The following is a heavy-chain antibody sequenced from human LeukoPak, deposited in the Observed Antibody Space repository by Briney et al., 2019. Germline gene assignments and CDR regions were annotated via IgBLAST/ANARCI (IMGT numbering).Heavy chain of an antibody. CDR1: GFTFSSYA. J-gene: IGHJ4*02. D-gene: IGHD3-10*01. Sequence: GGSLGLSCAASGFTFSSYAVHWVRQAPGKGLEWVAVISYDGSNKYYADSVKGRFTISRDNSKNTLYLQMNSLRAEDTAVYYCARAGYYGSGSYPIKFDYWGQGTLVTVSS. CDR3: ARAGYYGSGSYPIKFDY. V-gene: IGHV3-30*04. CDR2: ISYDGSNK.